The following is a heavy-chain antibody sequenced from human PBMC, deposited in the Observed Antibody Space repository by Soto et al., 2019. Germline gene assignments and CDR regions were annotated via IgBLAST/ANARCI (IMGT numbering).Heavy chain of an antibody. V-gene: IGHV4-59*08. CDR2: IYYSGST. Sequence: SETLSLTCTVYGGSISSYYWSWIRQPPGKGLEWIGYIYYSGSTNYNPSLKSRVTISVDTSKNQFSLKLSSVTAADTAVYYCARRGGVYGDEFYYYYMDVWGKGTTVTVSS. J-gene: IGHJ6*03. D-gene: IGHD4-17*01. CDR1: GGSISSYY. CDR3: ARRGGVYGDEFYYYYMDV.